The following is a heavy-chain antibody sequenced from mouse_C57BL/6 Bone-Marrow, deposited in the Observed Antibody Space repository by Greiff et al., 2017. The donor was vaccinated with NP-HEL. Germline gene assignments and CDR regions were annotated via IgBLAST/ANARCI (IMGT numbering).Heavy chain of an antibody. CDR1: GYTFTEYT. D-gene: IGHD1-1*01. CDR2: FYPGSGSI. J-gene: IGHJ2*01. CDR3: ARHGPYYYGSSYYYFDY. V-gene: IGHV1-62-2*01. Sequence: VQLQESGAELVKPGASVKLSCKASGYTFTEYTIHWVKQRSGQGLEWIGWFYPGSGSIKYNEKFKDKATLTADKSSSTVYMELSRLTSEDSAVYFCARHGPYYYGSSYYYFDYWGQGTTLTVSS.